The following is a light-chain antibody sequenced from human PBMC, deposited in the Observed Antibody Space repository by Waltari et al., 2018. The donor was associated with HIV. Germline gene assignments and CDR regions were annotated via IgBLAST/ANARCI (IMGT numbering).Light chain of an antibody. V-gene: IGLV1-40*01. J-gene: IGLJ1*01. CDR2: PAT. CDR3: QSYDSSLSSYV. CDR1: SSNIGAGFD. Sequence: QSVLPQPPSVSGAPGQRLTISCTGSSSNIGAGFDVHWYQLLPGIAPKLLIYPATNRHSGVPDRFSGSKSGTSASLAITGLQAEDEADYYCQSYDSSLSSYVFASGTGVTVL.